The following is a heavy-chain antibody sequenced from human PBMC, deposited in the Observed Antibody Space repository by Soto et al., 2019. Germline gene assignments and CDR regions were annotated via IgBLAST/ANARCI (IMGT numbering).Heavy chain of an antibody. CDR3: ARDKRDGLYGMDV. Sequence: EVQLVESGGGLVKPGGSLRLSCAASGFTFSSYSMNWVRQAPGKGLEWVSSISSSSSYIYYADSVKGRFTISRDNAKNSRYLQMNSLRAEDTAVYYCARDKRDGLYGMDVWGQGTTVTVSS. J-gene: IGHJ6*02. CDR1: GFTFSSYS. V-gene: IGHV3-21*01. D-gene: IGHD2-8*01. CDR2: ISSSSSYI.